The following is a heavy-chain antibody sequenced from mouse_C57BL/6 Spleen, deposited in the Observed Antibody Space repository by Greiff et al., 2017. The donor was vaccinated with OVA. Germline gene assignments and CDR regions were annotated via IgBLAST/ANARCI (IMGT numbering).Heavy chain of an antibody. Sequence: VQLQQPGAELVKPGASVKLSCKASGYTFTSYWMHWVKQRPGQGLEWIGMIHPNSGSTNYNEKFKSKATLTVDKSSSTAYMQLSSLTSEDSAVYYCAGGFITTVDPYFDYWGQGTTLTVSS. CDR3: AGGFITTVDPYFDY. D-gene: IGHD1-1*01. J-gene: IGHJ2*01. CDR2: IHPNSGST. V-gene: IGHV1-64*01. CDR1: GYTFTSYW.